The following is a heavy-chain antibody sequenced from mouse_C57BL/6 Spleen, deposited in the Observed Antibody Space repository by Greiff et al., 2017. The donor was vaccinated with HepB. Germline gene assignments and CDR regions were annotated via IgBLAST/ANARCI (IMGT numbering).Heavy chain of an antibody. D-gene: IGHD4-1*01. J-gene: IGHJ3*01. CDR2: ISDGGSYT. CDR1: GFTFSSYA. CDR3: ARDRGTGTIPFAY. Sequence: EVKVVESGGGLVKPGGSLKLSCAASGFTFSSYAMSWVRQTPEKRLEWVATISDGGSYTYYPDNVKGRFTISRDNAKNNLYLQMSHLKSEDTAMYYCARDRGTGTIPFAYWGQGTLVTVSA. V-gene: IGHV5-4*01.